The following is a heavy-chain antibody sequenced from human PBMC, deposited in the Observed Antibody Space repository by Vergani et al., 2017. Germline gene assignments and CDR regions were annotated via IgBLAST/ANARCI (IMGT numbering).Heavy chain of an antibody. CDR1: GFTFSSYA. CDR2: ISGSGGST. CDR3: AKGGDGYNIWLYFDY. V-gene: IGHV3-23*04. D-gene: IGHD5-24*01. J-gene: IGHJ4*02. Sequence: EMQLVESGGGLVQPGGSLRLSCAASGFTFSSYAMSWVRQAPGKGLEWVSAISGSGGSTYYADSVKGRFTISRDNSKNTLYLQMNSLRAEDTAVYYYAKGGDGYNIWLYFDYWGQGTLVTVSS.